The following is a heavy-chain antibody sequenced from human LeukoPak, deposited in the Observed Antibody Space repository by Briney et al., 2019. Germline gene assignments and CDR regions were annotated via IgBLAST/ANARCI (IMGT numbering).Heavy chain of an antibody. CDR2: IYYSGST. CDR1: GGSISSSSYY. CDR3: ARGVKIRWLQTPFDY. V-gene: IGHV4-39*07. D-gene: IGHD5-24*01. J-gene: IGHJ4*02. Sequence: SETLSLTCTVSGGSISSSSYYRGWIRQPPGKGLEWIGSIYYSGSTYYNPSLKSRVTISVDTSKNQFSLKLSSVTAADTAVYYCARGVKIRWLQTPFDYWGQGTLVTVSS.